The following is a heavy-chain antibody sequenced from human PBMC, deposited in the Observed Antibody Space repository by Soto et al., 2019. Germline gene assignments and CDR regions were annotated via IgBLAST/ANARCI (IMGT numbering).Heavy chain of an antibody. Sequence: GGSLRLSCAASGFTXDEYAMHWVRQAPGKGLEWVSGISWNSGSIGYADSVKGRFTISRDNAKNSLYLQMNSLRAEDTALYHCAKETRYCTNGVCYIYFDYWGQGTLVTVSS. CDR2: ISWNSGSI. CDR3: AKETRYCTNGVCYIYFDY. V-gene: IGHV3-9*01. CDR1: GFTXDEYA. D-gene: IGHD2-8*01. J-gene: IGHJ4*02.